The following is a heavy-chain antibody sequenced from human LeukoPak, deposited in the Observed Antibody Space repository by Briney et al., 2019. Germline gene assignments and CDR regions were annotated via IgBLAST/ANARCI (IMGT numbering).Heavy chain of an antibody. CDR2: ISYDGSNK. D-gene: IGHD2-15*01. V-gene: IGHV3-30*04. CDR1: GFTFSSYA. J-gene: IGHJ4*02. CDR3: ARARCGNCSEQGLFDY. Sequence: GGSLRLSCAASGFTFSSYAMHWVRQAPGKGLEWVAVISYDGSNKYYADSVKGRFTISRDNSKNTLCLLMNSLRAEDTAVYYCARARCGNCSEQGLFDYWGQGTLVTVSS.